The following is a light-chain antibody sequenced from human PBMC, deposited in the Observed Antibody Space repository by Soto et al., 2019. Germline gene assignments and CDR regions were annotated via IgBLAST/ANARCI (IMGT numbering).Light chain of an antibody. CDR2: WAS. V-gene: IGKV4-1*01. CDR1: QSVLYSSNNEDC. J-gene: IGKJ5*01. CDR3: QQYYSTPIT. Sequence: DLVMTQSPDSLAVSLGERATINCKSSQSVLYSSNNEDCLAWYQQKPGQPPKLLIYWASTRESGVPDRFSGSGSGTDFTLTISRLQAEDVAVYYCQQYYSTPITFGQGTRMEIK.